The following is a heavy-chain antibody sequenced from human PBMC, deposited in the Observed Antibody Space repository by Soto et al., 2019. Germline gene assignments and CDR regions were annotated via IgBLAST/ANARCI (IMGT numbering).Heavy chain of an antibody. D-gene: IGHD3-10*01. CDR1: GYTFTSYA. J-gene: IGHJ4*02. V-gene: IGHV1-3*01. CDR2: INAGNGNT. CDR3: ARDMGFGLSDY. Sequence: XSVKVYFKTSGYTFTSYAMYWVRQAPGQRLEWMGWINAGNGNTKYSQKFQGRVTITRDTSATTAYMELSSLRSEDTAVYYCARDMGFGLSDYWGQGTLVTVSS.